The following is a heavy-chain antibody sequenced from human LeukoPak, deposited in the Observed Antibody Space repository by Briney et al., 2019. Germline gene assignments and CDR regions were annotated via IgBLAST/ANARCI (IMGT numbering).Heavy chain of an antibody. CDR3: ARDWYFDL. CDR1: GFTFSSYW. CDR2: LKRDGSEK. V-gene: IGHV3-7*01. Sequence: GGSLRLSCVASGFTFSSYWMSWVRQAPGKGLEWVANLKRDGSEKYYVDSVKGRFTISRDNAKNSLYLQMNSLRAEDTAVYYCARDWYFDLWGRGTLVTVSS. J-gene: IGHJ2*01.